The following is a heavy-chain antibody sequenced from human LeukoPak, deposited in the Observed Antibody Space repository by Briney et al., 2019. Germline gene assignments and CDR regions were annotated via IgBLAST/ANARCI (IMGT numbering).Heavy chain of an antibody. D-gene: IGHD4-17*01. CDR1: GYTFPGYY. CDR3: ARVQDYGDYPDY. Sequence: GASVKVSCKASGYTFPGYYLHWVRQAPGQGLEWMGWINPNSGGTNYAQKFQGRVTMTRDTSISTAYMELSRLRSDDTAVYYCARVQDYGDYPDYWGQGTLVTVSS. V-gene: IGHV1-2*02. CDR2: INPNSGGT. J-gene: IGHJ4*02.